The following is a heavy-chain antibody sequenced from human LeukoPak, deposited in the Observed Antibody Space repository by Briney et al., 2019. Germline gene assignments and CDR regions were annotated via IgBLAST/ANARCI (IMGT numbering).Heavy chain of an antibody. CDR1: GGSFSGYY. CDR2: INHSGST. J-gene: IGHJ5*02. V-gene: IGHV4-34*01. CDR3: ASENYDFWSGYLLRWFDP. D-gene: IGHD3-3*01. Sequence: PXETLSXXXAVYGGSFSGYYWSWIRQPPGKGLEGIGEINHSGSTNYNPSLKSRVTISVDTSKNQFSLKLSSVTAADTAVYYCASENYDFWSGYLLRWFDPWGQGTLVTVSS.